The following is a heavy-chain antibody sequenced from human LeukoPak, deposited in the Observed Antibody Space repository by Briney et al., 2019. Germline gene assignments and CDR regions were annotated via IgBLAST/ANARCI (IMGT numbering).Heavy chain of an antibody. CDR1: GFTFSSYE. CDR3: AREYQLPLYYYYYYGMDV. J-gene: IGHJ6*02. D-gene: IGHD2-2*01. Sequence: PGGSLRLSCAASGFTFSSYEMNWVRKAPAKGLEWVSYISSSGSTIYYADSVKGRFTISRDNAKNSLYLQMNSLRAEDTAGYYCAREYQLPLYYYYYYGMDVWGQGTTVTVSS. CDR2: ISSSGSTI. V-gene: IGHV3-48*03.